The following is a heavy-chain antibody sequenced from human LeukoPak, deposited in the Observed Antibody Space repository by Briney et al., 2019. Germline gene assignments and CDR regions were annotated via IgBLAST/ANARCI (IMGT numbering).Heavy chain of an antibody. D-gene: IGHD2-2*01. J-gene: IGHJ6*02. CDR2: IYYSGST. CDR1: GGSISSGGYY. Sequence: SQTLSLTCTVSGGSISSGGYYWSWIRQHPGKGLEWIGYIYYSGSTYYNPSLKSRVTISVDTSKNQFSLKLSSVTAADTAVYYCAKTFSSHFYYYGMDVWGQGTTVTVSS. CDR3: AKTFSSHFYYYGMDV. V-gene: IGHV4-31*03.